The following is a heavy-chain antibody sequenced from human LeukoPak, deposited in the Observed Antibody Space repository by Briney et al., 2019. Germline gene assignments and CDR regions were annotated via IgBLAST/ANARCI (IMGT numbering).Heavy chain of an antibody. CDR3: ASSLGAFDLDY. J-gene: IGHJ4*02. D-gene: IGHD7-27*01. CDR1: GFTFSSYS. CDR2: ISSSSSYI. Sequence: GGSLRLSCAASGFTFSSYSMNWVRQAPGKGLEWVSSISSSSSYIYYADSVKGRFTISRDNAKNTLYLQMNSLRAEDTAVYYCASSLGAFDLDYWGQGTLVTVSS. V-gene: IGHV3-21*01.